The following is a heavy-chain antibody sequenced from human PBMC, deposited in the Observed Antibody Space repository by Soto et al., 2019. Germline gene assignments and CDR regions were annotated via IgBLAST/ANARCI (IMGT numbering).Heavy chain of an antibody. D-gene: IGHD6-13*01. CDR2: ITSSGSYI. V-gene: IGHV3-21*01. CDR1: GFTFSSYS. Sequence: EVELVESGGGLVQPGGSLRLSCAASGFTFSSYSMNWVRQAPGKGLEWVSAITSSGSYIYYADSVKGRFTISRDNAKNTQYRQMNSRTAEDTAVYYCGSRHYCMDVWVQGTTVAV. J-gene: IGHJ6*02. CDR3: GSRHYCMDV.